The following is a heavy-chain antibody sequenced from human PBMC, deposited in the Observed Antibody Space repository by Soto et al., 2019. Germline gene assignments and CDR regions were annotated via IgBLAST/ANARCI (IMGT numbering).Heavy chain of an antibody. Sequence: QVQLVESGGGVVQPGRSLRLSCAASGFTFSSYAMHWVRQAPGKGLEWGAVISYDGSNKYYADSVKGRFTISRDNSKNTLYLQMNSLRAEDTAVYYCARDVYCGGDCYSPDGMDVWGQGTTVTVSS. CDR1: GFTFSSYA. V-gene: IGHV3-30-3*01. CDR3: ARDVYCGGDCYSPDGMDV. D-gene: IGHD2-21*02. CDR2: ISYDGSNK. J-gene: IGHJ6*02.